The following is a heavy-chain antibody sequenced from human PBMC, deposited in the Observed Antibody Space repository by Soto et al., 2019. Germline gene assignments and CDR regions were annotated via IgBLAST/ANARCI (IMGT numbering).Heavy chain of an antibody. D-gene: IGHD3-3*01. V-gene: IGHV2-5*02. CDR3: AHRVLRTVFGLVTTTAIYFDF. CDR1: GFSLSTRGVG. J-gene: IGHJ4*02. CDR2: IYWDDDK. Sequence: SGPTLVNPTQPPTLTCTFSGFSLSTRGVGVGWIRQSPGKAPEWLALIYWDDDKRYSPSLKSRLTITKDTSKNQVVLTMANLDPADTATYYCAHRVLRTVFGLVTTTAIYFDFWGQGTPVTVSS.